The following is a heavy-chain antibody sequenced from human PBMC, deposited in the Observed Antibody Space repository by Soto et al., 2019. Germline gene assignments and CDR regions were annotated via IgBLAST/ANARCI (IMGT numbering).Heavy chain of an antibody. D-gene: IGHD1-26*01. J-gene: IGHJ5*02. CDR2: IIPIFGTA. CDR3: ARYRELHNWFDP. CDR1: GGTFSSYA. Sequence: APVKVSCKASGGTFSSYAISWVRQAPGQGLEWMGGIIPIFGTANYAQKFQGRVTITADESTSTAYMELSSLRSEDTAVYYCARYRELHNWFDPWGQGTLVTVSS. V-gene: IGHV1-69*13.